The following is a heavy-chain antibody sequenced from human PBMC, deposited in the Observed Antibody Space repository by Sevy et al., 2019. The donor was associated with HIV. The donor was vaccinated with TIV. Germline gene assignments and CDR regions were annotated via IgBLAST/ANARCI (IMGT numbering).Heavy chain of an antibody. CDR2: VFHSGSA. Sequence: SETLSLTCAVSGYSIRSGYYWDWIRQSPGKGLEWIGSVFHSGSAYYNPSLKSRVTISVDPSKNHFSLKLYSVTAADTAVYYCARNNNKRFDPWGQGTLVTVSS. CDR3: ARNNNKRFDP. V-gene: IGHV4-38-2*01. CDR1: GYSIRSGYY. J-gene: IGHJ5*01.